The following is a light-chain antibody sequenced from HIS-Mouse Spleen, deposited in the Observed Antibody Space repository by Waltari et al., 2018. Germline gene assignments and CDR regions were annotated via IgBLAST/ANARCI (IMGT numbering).Light chain of an antibody. V-gene: IGLV3-10*01. CDR1: ALPKKY. Sequence: SYELTQPPSVSVSPGQTARITCSVDALPKKYAYWYQQKSGQAPVLVIYEDSKRPSGIPVRFFGSRSGTMATLTISGAQVEDEADYYCYSTDSSGNHRVFGGGTKLTVL. J-gene: IGLJ2*01. CDR3: YSTDSSGNHRV. CDR2: EDS.